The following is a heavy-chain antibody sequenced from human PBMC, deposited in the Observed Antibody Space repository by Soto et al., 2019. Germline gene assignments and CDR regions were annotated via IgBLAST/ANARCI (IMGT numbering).Heavy chain of an antibody. J-gene: IGHJ6*02. V-gene: IGHV3-23*01. D-gene: IGHD6-19*01. CDR1: GFTFSSYA. CDR2: ISGSGGST. CDR3: AKGLRGAYSSGWYAGTLGNYYYYGMDG. Sequence: GGSLRLSCAASGFTFSSYAMSWVRQAPGKGLEWVSAISGSGGSTYYADSVKGRFTISRDNSKNTLYLQMNSLRAEDTAVYYSAKGLRGAYSSGWYAGTLGNYYYYGMDGWGQGTTVTVSS.